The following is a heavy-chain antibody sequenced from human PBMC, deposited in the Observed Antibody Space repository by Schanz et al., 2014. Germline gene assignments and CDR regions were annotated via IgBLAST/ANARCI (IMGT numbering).Heavy chain of an antibody. J-gene: IGHJ3*02. CDR1: GFTFSSYA. D-gene: IGHD3-10*01. CDR3: TKARFGELSAFDI. Sequence: EVQLLESGGGLVQPGGSLRLSCAASGFTFSSYAMSWVRQAPGKGLEWVSAISGSGGSTYYADSVKGRFTISRDNSKSTLYLQMNSLRAEDTAVYYCTKARFGELSAFDIWGQGTMVAVSS. V-gene: IGHV3-23*01. CDR2: ISGSGGST.